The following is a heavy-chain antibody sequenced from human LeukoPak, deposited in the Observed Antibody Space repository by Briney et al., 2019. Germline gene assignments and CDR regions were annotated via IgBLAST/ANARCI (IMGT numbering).Heavy chain of an antibody. D-gene: IGHD6-13*01. Sequence: GGSLRLSCAASGSTFSSYDMHWVRQATGKGLEWVSAIGTAGDTYYSGSVKGRFTISRENAKNSLYLQMNSLRAGDTAVYYCARSYSSSWNFDYWGQGTLVTVSS. V-gene: IGHV3-13*04. CDR1: GSTFSSYD. CDR3: ARSYSSSWNFDY. CDR2: IGTAGDT. J-gene: IGHJ4*02.